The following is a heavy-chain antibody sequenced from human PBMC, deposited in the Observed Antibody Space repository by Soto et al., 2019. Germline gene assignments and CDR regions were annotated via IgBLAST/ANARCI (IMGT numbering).Heavy chain of an antibody. J-gene: IGHJ4*02. CDR2: ISSSSSTI. CDR3: ARDDGYDYWLHNFDY. CDR1: GFTFSSYS. D-gene: IGHD5-12*01. V-gene: IGHV3-48*01. Sequence: GGSLRLSCAASGFTFSSYSMNWVRQAPGKGLEWVSYISSSSSTIYYADSVKGRFTISRDNAKNSLYLQMNSLRAEDTAVYYCARDDGYDYWLHNFDYWGQGTLVTVSS.